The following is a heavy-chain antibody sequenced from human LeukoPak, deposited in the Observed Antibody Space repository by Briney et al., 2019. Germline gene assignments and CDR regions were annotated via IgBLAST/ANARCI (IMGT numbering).Heavy chain of an antibody. CDR3: ARVRGYYDSSGPRDY. CDR1: GYTFTSYG. V-gene: IGHV1-18*01. CDR2: ISAYNGNT. J-gene: IGHJ4*02. D-gene: IGHD3-22*01. Sequence: GASVKVSCKASGYTFTSYGISWVRQAPGQGLEWMGWISAYNGNTNYAQKLQGRVTMTTDTSTSTAYVELRSLRSDDTAVYYCARVRGYYDSSGPRDYWGQGTLVTVSS.